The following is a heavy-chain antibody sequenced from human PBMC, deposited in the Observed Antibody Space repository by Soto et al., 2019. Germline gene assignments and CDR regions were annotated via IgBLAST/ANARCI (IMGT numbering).Heavy chain of an antibody. Sequence: LRISCAASGFTFDDYAMHWVRQAPGKGLEWVSGINWNSGSIGYADSVRGRFTISRDNSKNTLYLQMNSLRAEDTAVYYCAKDSRIVVVTAPYDYWGQGTLVTVSS. J-gene: IGHJ4*02. CDR3: AKDSRIVVVTAPYDY. CDR1: GFTFDDYA. V-gene: IGHV3-9*01. D-gene: IGHD2-21*02. CDR2: INWNSGSI.